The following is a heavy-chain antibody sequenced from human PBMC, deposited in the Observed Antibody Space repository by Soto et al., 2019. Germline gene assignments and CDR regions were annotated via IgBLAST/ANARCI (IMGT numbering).Heavy chain of an antibody. CDR3: AKRAHGYSFDY. V-gene: IGHV3-23*01. J-gene: IGHJ4*02. CDR1: GFTFSSYA. CDR2: ISGGGGST. D-gene: IGHD4-4*01. Sequence: GGYLRLSCAASGFTFSSYAMSWVRQAPGKGLEWVSAISGGGGSTYYADSVQGRFTISRDNSKNTLYLQMNSLRAEDTAVYYCAKRAHGYSFDYWGQGTMVTVYS.